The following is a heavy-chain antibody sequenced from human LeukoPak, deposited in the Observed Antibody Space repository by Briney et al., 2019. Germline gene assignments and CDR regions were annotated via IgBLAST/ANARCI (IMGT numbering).Heavy chain of an antibody. V-gene: IGHV4-59*08. CDR3: ARHGSFYDILTGYYPVYGFDY. D-gene: IGHD3-9*01. J-gene: IGHJ4*02. Sequence: SETLSLTCTVSGGSISSYYWSWIRQPPGKGLEWIGYIYYSGSTNYNPSLKSRVTISVDTSKNQFSLKLSSVTATDTAVYYCARHGSFYDILTGYYPVYGFDYWGQGTLVTVSS. CDR2: IYYSGST. CDR1: GGSISSYY.